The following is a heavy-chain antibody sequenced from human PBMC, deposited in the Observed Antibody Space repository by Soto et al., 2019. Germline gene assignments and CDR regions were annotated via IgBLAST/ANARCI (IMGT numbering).Heavy chain of an antibody. J-gene: IGHJ3*02. CDR2: ISAYNGNT. V-gene: IGHV1-18*01. Sequence: ASVKVSCKASGYAFTSYGISWVRQAPGQGLEGMGWISAYNGNTNYAQKLQGRVTMTTDTSTSTAYMELRSLRSDDTAVYYCARRLDSSSWYNAFDIWGQGTRGTVS. D-gene: IGHD6-13*01. CDR1: GYAFTSYG. CDR3: ARRLDSSSWYNAFDI.